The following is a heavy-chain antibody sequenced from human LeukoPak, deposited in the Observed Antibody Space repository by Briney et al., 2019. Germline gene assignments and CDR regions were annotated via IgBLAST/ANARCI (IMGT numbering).Heavy chain of an antibody. V-gene: IGHV3-48*04. J-gene: IGHJ4*02. CDR3: ASLIAARKSSFDY. D-gene: IGHD6-6*01. CDR1: GFTFSSYS. Sequence: GGSLRLSCAASGFTFSSYSMNWVRQAPGKGLEWLSYISSSSSTIYYAGSVKGRFTISRDNAKNSLYLQMNSLRAEDTAVYYCASLIAARKSSFDYWGQGTLVTVSS. CDR2: ISSSSSTI.